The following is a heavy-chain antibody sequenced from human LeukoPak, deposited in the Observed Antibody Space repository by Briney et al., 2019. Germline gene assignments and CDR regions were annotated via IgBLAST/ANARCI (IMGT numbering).Heavy chain of an antibody. CDR1: GGSISISSYY. D-gene: IGHD2-2*02. J-gene: IGHJ5*02. Sequence: SETLSLTCTVSGGSISISSYYWGWIRQPPGKGLEWIGSIYYSGSTYYNPSLKSRVTISVDTSKNQFSLKLSSVTAADTAVYYCARQGTCSSTSCYTRTLKWFDPWGQGTLVTVSS. CDR3: ARQGTCSSTSCYTRTLKWFDP. CDR2: IYYSGST. V-gene: IGHV4-39*01.